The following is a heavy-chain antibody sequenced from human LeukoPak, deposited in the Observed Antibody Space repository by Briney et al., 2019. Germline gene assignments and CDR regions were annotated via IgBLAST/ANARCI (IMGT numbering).Heavy chain of an antibody. Sequence: GRSLRLSCAASGFTFSSYAMHWVRQAPGKGLEWVAVISYDGSNKYYADSVKGRFTISRDNSKNTLYLQMNSLRAEDTAVYYCARDPTPDCSGGSCYSPYYGMDVWGQGTTVTVSS. CDR3: ARDPTPDCSGGSCYSPYYGMDV. CDR1: GFTFSSYA. CDR2: ISYDGSNK. D-gene: IGHD2-15*01. J-gene: IGHJ6*02. V-gene: IGHV3-30-3*01.